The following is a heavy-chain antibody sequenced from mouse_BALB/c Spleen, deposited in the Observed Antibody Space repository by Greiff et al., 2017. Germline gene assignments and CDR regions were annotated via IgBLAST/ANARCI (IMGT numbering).Heavy chain of an antibody. V-gene: IGHV1-54*01. CDR2: INPGSGGT. Sequence: VHLVESGAELVRPGTSVKVSCKASGYAFTNYLIEWVKQRPGQGLEWIGVINPGSGGTNYNEKFKGKATLTADKSSSTAYMQLSSLTSDDSAVYFCARLGGNDYWGQGTTLTVSS. J-gene: IGHJ2*01. D-gene: IGHD2-1*01. CDR1: GYAFTNYL. CDR3: ARLGGNDY.